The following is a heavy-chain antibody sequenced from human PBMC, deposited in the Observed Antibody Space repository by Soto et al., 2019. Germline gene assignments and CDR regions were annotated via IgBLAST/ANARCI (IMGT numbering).Heavy chain of an antibody. V-gene: IGHV1-18*01. CDR2: SSAYNGHT. J-gene: IGHJ6*02. Sequence: QVQLVQSGGEVKKPGASVKVSCKTSGYSFTTYGISWVRQAPGQGREWMGWSSAYNGHTNYAQKLHGRVTMTTDTSTSTAYMELRSLRSDDTAVYYCAREGPAHYYYDGMDVWGQGSTVTVSS. CDR3: AREGPAHYYYDGMDV. CDR1: GYSFTTYG.